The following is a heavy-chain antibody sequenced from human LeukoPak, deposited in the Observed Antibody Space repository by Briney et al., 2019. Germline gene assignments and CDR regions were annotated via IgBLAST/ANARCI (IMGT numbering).Heavy chain of an antibody. CDR3: ARFIAVAGTFRNWFDP. V-gene: IGHV4-4*07. D-gene: IGHD6-19*01. J-gene: IGHJ5*02. CDR1: GGSISSYY. Sequence: PSETLSLTCTVSGGSISSYYWSWIRQPAGKGLEWIGRIYTSGSTNYNPSLKSRVTMSVDTSKNQFSLKLSSVTAADTAVYYCARFIAVAGTFRNWFDPWGQGTLVTVSS. CDR2: IYTSGST.